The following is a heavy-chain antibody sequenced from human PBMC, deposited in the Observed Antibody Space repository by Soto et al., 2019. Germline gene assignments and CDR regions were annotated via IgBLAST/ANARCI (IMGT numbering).Heavy chain of an antibody. CDR3: ARLISSGYYYTPDAFDF. V-gene: IGHV5-51*01. J-gene: IGHJ3*01. CDR2: IYPGDSET. Sequence: GESLKISCKGSVYVFSSFWIVWVRQMPGKGLEWMGIIYPGDSETRYSPSFQGQVTISADKSIITAYLQWSSLKASDTAMYYCARLISSGYYYTPDAFDFWGQGTMVTVS. D-gene: IGHD3-22*01. CDR1: VYVFSSFW.